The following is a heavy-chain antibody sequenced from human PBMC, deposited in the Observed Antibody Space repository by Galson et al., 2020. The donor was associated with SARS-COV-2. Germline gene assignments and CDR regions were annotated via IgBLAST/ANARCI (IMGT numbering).Heavy chain of an antibody. D-gene: IGHD6-6*01. CDR2: IPNDGSNK. Sequence: TGGSLRLSCAASGFTFSSYAMHWVRQAPDNGLEWVAVIPNDGSNKYYADSVKGRFTISRDNSKNALYLQMSSLGAEDTAVYYCARLEYALAARSWGQGTLVTVSS. J-gene: IGHJ5*02. CDR3: ARLEYALAARS. CDR1: GFTFSSYA. V-gene: IGHV3-30-3*01.